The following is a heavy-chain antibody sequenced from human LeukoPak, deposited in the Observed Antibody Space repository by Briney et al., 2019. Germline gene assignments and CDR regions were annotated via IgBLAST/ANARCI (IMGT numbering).Heavy chain of an antibody. CDR1: VCTFTIYA. CDR3: AGTATPGYYYMDV. D-gene: IGHD2-15*01. Sequence: SVTVSFTASVCTFTIYAISWVRQAPGQGLELMGGIIPIFGTANYAQKFQGRVTITSDESTSTAYMELSSLRSEDTAVYYCAGTATPGYYYMDVWGKGTTVTVSS. V-gene: IGHV1-69*13. CDR2: IIPIFGTA. J-gene: IGHJ6*03.